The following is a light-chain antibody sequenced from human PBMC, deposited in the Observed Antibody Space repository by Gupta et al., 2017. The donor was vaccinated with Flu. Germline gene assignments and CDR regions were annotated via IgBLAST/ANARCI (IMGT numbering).Light chain of an antibody. V-gene: IGKV3-7*01. Sequence: PGERVTLSCRASQSVSSSYLTWYQQKPGQAPRLLIYGASTRATSIPARFSGSGSGTDFTLTISSLQPEDFAVYYCQQEDNLPFTFGGGTKVEIK. CDR2: GAS. CDR1: QSVSSSY. CDR3: QQEDNLPFT. J-gene: IGKJ4*01.